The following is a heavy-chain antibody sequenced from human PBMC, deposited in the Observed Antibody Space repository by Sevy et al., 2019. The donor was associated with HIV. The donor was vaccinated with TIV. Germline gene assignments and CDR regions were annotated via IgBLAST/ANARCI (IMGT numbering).Heavy chain of an antibody. Sequence: GGSLRLSCAASGFTFSSYEMNWVRQPPGKGLEWVSYISSSGSTIYYADSVKGRFTISRDNAKNSLYLQMNSLRAEDTAVYYCAREGSGWMGVGYYYYYMDVWGKGTTVTVSS. CDR2: ISSSGSTI. D-gene: IGHD6-19*01. J-gene: IGHJ6*03. V-gene: IGHV3-48*03. CDR1: GFTFSSYE. CDR3: AREGSGWMGVGYYYYYMDV.